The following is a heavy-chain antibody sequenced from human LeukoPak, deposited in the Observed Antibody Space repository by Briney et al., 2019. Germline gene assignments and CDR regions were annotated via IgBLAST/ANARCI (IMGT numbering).Heavy chain of an antibody. CDR3: ARDLSGSYLHSIDY. CDR1: GFTFSSYG. D-gene: IGHD1-26*01. J-gene: IGHJ4*02. Sequence: PGGSLRLSCAASGFTFSSYGMSWVRQAPGKGLEWVSAISGSGGSTYYADSVKGRFTISRDNSKNTLYLQMNSLRAEDTAVYYCARDLSGSYLHSIDYWGQGTLVTVSS. V-gene: IGHV3-23*01. CDR2: ISGSGGST.